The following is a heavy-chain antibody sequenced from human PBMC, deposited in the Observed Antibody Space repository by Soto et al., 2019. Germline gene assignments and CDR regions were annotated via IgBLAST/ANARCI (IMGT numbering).Heavy chain of an antibody. CDR3: AKEGYVVYGMDV. CDR1: GFTFSSYG. V-gene: IGHV3-30*18. Sequence: GESLKISCAASGFTFSSYGMHWVRQAPGKGLEWVAVISYDGSNKYYADSVKGRFTISRDNSKNTLYLQMNSLRAEDTAVYYCAKEGYVVYGMDVWGQGTTVTVSS. J-gene: IGHJ6*02. CDR2: ISYDGSNK. D-gene: IGHD3-10*02.